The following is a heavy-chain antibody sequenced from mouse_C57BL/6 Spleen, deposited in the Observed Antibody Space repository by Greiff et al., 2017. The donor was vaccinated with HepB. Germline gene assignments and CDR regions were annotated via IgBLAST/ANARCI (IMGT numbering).Heavy chain of an antibody. CDR2: IRNKANGYTT. D-gene: IGHD1-1*01. J-gene: IGHJ1*03. CDR3: ARYSTKNWYFDV. CDR1: GFTFTDYY. Sequence: EVKVVESGGGLVQPGGSLSLSCAASGFTFTDYYMSWVRQPPGKALEWLGFIRNKANGYTTEYSASVKGRFTISRDNSQSILYLQMNALRAEDSATYYCARYSTKNWYFDVWGTGTTVTVSS. V-gene: IGHV7-3*01.